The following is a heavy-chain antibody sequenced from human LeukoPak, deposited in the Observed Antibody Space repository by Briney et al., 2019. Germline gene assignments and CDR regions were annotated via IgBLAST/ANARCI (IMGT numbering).Heavy chain of an antibody. CDR1: GFTFSSYS. D-gene: IGHD6-13*01. V-gene: IGHV3-21*01. Sequence: GGSLRLSCAASGFTFSSYSMKWVRQAPGKGLEWVSSISSRSSYIYYADSVKGRFTISRDNAKKSLYLQLNSLRAEDTALYYCAGGEEGLAAANALDIWGQGTMVTVSS. CDR2: ISSRSSYI. J-gene: IGHJ3*02. CDR3: AGGEEGLAAANALDI.